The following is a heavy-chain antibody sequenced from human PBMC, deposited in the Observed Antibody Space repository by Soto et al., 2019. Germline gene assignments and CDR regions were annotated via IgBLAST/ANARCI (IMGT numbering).Heavy chain of an antibody. J-gene: IGHJ4*02. CDR2: IWYDGSNK. CDR3: ARGLYSSGWYPSGDY. Sequence: QVQLVESGGGVVQPGRSLRLSCAASGFTFSSYDMHWVRQAPGTWLEWVAVIWYDGSNKYYADSVKGRFTISRDNSKNTLYLQMNSLRAEDTAVYYCARGLYSSGWYPSGDYWGQGTLVTVSS. D-gene: IGHD6-19*01. V-gene: IGHV3-33*01. CDR1: GFTFSSYD.